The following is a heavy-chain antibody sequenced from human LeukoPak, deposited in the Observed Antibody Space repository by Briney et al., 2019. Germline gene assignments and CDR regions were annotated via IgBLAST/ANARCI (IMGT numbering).Heavy chain of an antibody. CDR1: GFTFSSYFW. V-gene: IGHV3-74*03. CDR3: ERDYGA. D-gene: IGHD4/OR15-4a*01. Sequence: PGGSLRLSCAASGFTFSSYFWMHWVRQAPGKGLMWVSRINSDGSATTYADFVKGRFTISRDNAKNTVYLQMNSLRVDDTAIYYCERDYGAWGQGTLVTVSP. CDR2: INSDGSAT. J-gene: IGHJ5*02.